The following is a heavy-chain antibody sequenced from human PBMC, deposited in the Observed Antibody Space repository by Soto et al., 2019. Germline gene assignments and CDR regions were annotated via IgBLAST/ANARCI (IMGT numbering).Heavy chain of an antibody. D-gene: IGHD3-22*01. J-gene: IGHJ4*02. CDR2: ISGSGGST. CDR1: GFTFSSYA. CDR3: AKDSQDYYDSSGYYF. Sequence: EVQLLESGGGLVQPGGSLRLSCAASGFTFSSYAMSWVRQAPWKGLEWVSAISGSGGSTYYADSVKGRFTISRDNSKNTLYLQMNSLRAEDTAVYYCAKDSQDYYDSSGYYFWGQGTLVTVSS. V-gene: IGHV3-23*01.